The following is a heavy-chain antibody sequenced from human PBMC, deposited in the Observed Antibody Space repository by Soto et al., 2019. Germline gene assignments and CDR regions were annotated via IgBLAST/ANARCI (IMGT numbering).Heavy chain of an antibody. CDR3: AKDFLLWGSFPDPGASDY. D-gene: IGHD3-16*01. Sequence: HPGGSLRLSCAASGFTFSSYGIHWVRQAPGKGLEWVAVISYDGSNKFYADSVKGRFTISRDNSNGTVYLQMDSLRAEDTAVYYCAKDFLLWGSFPDPGASDYWGQGTLVTVSS. CDR1: GFTFSSYG. V-gene: IGHV3-30*18. J-gene: IGHJ4*02. CDR2: ISYDGSNK.